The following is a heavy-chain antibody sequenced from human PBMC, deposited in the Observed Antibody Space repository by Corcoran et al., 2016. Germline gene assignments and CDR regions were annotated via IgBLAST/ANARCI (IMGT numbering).Heavy chain of an antibody. D-gene: IGHD3-16*02. CDR3: TTGIMITFGGVIAHFDY. Sequence: EVQLVESGGGLVKPGGSLRLSCAASGFTFSNAWMSWVRQAPGKGLEWVGRIKSKTDGGTTDYAAPVKGRFTISRDDSKNTLYLQMNSLKTEDTAVYYCTTGIMITFGGVIAHFDYWGQGTLVTVSS. CDR2: IKSKTDGGTT. J-gene: IGHJ4*02. CDR1: GFTFSNAW. V-gene: IGHV3-15*01.